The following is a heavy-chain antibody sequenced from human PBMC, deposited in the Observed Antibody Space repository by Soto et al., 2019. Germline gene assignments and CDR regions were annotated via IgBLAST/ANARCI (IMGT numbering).Heavy chain of an antibody. CDR2: INHSGST. CDR3: ARRVRGVNDSFDI. J-gene: IGHJ3*02. D-gene: IGHD3-10*01. CDR1: GGSFSGYY. Sequence: QVQLQQWGAGLLKPSETLSLTCTVYGGSFSGYYWNWIRKPPGKGLEWIGEINHSGSTNYNPSLKSRVTISVDTSKNHCSLKLSSVTAADTAVYYCARRVRGVNDSFDIWGQGTMVTVSS. V-gene: IGHV4-34*01.